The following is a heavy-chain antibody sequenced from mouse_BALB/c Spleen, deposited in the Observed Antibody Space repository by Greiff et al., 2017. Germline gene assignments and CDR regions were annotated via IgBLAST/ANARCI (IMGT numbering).Heavy chain of an antibody. CDR2: IDPANGNT. V-gene: IGHV14-3*02. Sequence: VQLQQSGAELVKPGASVKLSCTASGFNIKDTYMHWVKQRPEQGLEWIGRIDPANGNTKYDPKFQGKATITADTSSNTAYLQLSSLTSEDTAVYYCARSAMSYGDYFDYWGQGTTLTVSS. CDR3: ARSAMSYGDYFDY. D-gene: IGHD1-1*02. J-gene: IGHJ2*01. CDR1: GFNIKDTY.